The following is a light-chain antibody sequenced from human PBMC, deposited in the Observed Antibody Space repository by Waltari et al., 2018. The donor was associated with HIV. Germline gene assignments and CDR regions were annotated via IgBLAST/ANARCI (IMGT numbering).Light chain of an antibody. CDR2: ETS. CDR1: IGDIGSYNL. CDR3: CSYAGRFSYV. V-gene: IGLV2-23*01. J-gene: IGLJ1*01. Sequence: QTALTQPTSVSGSPGQSITIPCVGTIGDIGSYNLVPGYQVCPDMAPRSLIFETSERPSGISHRYSGSKSGTAASLTISGLQIEDEGDYFCCSYAGRFSYVFGSGTTVTV.